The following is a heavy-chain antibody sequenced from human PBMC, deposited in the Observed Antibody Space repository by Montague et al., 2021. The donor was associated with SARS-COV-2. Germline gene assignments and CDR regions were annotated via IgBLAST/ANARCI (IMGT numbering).Heavy chain of an antibody. J-gene: IGHJ4*02. D-gene: IGHD3-22*01. Sequence: SLRLSCAASGSTFSTFAMNWVRQAPGKGLEWVSSISGGGGHTYYADSVKGRFSISRDNSKNTVYLQMNSLRDEDTATYYCAKSFDSSGYKFERGVDSWGQGTLVIVSS. CDR1: GSTFSTFA. CDR2: ISGGGGHT. V-gene: IGHV3-23*01. CDR3: AKSFDSSGYKFERGVDS.